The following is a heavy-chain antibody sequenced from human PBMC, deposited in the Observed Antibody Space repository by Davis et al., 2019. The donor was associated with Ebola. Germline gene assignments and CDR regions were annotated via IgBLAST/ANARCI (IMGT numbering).Heavy chain of an antibody. D-gene: IGHD3-10*01. CDR3: AKDRRPAGNYGYFDE. J-gene: IGHJ4*02. CDR1: GFTFGSTG. V-gene: IGHV3-23*01. CDR2: ISGRGSDT. Sequence: GGSLRLSCAASGFTFGSTGMSWVRQAPGKGLEWVSSISGRGSDTYYPDSVKGRFTISRDNSKNILYLQINSLRADDTAVYYCAKDRRPAGNYGYFDEWGQGTLVTVSS.